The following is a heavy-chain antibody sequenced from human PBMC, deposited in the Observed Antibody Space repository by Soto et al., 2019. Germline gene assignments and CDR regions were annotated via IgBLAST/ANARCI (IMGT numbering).Heavy chain of an antibody. V-gene: IGHV1-18*01. CDR1: GYTFTSYG. Sequence: ASVKVSCKASGYTFTSYGISWVRQAPGQGLEWMGWISAYNGNTNYAQKLQGRVTMTTDTSTSTAYMELRSLRSDDTAVYYCAISRLLGDVIVLYYYAYGGRGTLVPVSS. D-gene: IGHD3-16*02. CDR3: AISRLLGDVIVLYYYAY. J-gene: IGHJ4*02. CDR2: ISAYNGNT.